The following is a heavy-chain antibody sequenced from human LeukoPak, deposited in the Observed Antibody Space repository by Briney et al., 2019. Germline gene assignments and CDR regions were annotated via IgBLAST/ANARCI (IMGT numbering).Heavy chain of an antibody. D-gene: IGHD2-21*01. J-gene: IGHJ4*02. CDR1: GFSFSDHY. Sequence: GGSLRLSCTASGFSFSDHYMTWMRHAPGKGLEWISYITSSGRSTDYTDSVKGRFIISKDNAMNSLFLQMSSLRVDDTAIYYCTRDPDYGDPDWGQGTLVTVSS. V-gene: IGHV3-11*01. CDR2: ITSSGRST. CDR3: TRDPDYGDPD.